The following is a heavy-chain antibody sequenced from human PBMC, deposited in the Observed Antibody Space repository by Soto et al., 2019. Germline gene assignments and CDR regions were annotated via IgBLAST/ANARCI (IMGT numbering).Heavy chain of an antibody. CDR1: GGTFSSYA. CDR2: IIPIFGTA. D-gene: IGHD5-18*01. J-gene: IGHJ6*02. CDR3: ARGGYSYGLDYYYYYGMDV. V-gene: IGHV1-69*13. Sequence: ASVKVSCKASGGTFSSYAISWVRQAPGQGLEWMGGIIPIFGTANYAQKFQGRVTITADESTSTAYMELSSLRSEDTAVYYCARGGYSYGLDYYYYYGMDVWGQGTTVTVSS.